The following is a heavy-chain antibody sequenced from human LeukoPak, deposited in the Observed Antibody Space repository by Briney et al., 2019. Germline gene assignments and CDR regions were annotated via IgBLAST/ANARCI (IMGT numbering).Heavy chain of an antibody. Sequence: ASVKVSCEASGGTFSSYAISWVRQAPGQGLEWMGGIIPIFDTANYAQKFQGRVTITADESTSTAYMELSSLRSEDTAVYYCARAGITVTTNYFDYWGQGTLVTVSS. J-gene: IGHJ4*02. CDR3: ARAGITVTTNYFDY. CDR1: GGTFSSYA. CDR2: IIPIFDTA. V-gene: IGHV1-69*13. D-gene: IGHD4-11*01.